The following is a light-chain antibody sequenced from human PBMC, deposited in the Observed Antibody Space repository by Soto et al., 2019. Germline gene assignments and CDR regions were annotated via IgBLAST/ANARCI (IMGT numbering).Light chain of an antibody. CDR1: SSNIGSNY. V-gene: IGLV1-47*02. CDR2: SNN. CDR3: AAWDDSLSGYV. J-gene: IGLJ1*01. Sequence: QSVRTQPPSASVTPGQRVTISCSGSSSNIGSNYVYWYQQLPGTAPKLLIYSNNQRPSGVPDRFSGSKSGTSASLAISGLRSEDEADYYCAAWDDSLSGYVFGTGTKVTVL.